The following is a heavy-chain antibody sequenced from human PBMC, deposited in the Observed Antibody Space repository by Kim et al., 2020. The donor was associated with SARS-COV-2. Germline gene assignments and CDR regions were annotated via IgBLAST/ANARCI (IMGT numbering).Heavy chain of an antibody. V-gene: IGHV3-23*01. D-gene: IGHD5-18*01. CDR2: ISGSGGST. Sequence: GGSLRLSCAASGFTFSSYAMSWVRQAPGKGLEWVSAISGSGGSTYYADSVKGRFTISRDNSKNTLYLQMNSLRAEDTAVYYCAKDQAAMAEGGYYYYGMDVWGQGTTVTVSS. J-gene: IGHJ6*02. CDR3: AKDQAAMAEGGYYYYGMDV. CDR1: GFTFSSYA.